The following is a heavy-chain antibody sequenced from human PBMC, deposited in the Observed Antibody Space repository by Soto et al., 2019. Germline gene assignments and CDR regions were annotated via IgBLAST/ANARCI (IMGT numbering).Heavy chain of an antibody. V-gene: IGHV1-69*12. J-gene: IGHJ6*02. CDR3: ARDGPHGDSSDYYYGMDV. CDR2: IIPIFGTA. Sequence: QVQLVQSGAEVKKPGSSVKVSCKASGGTFSSYAISWVRQAPGQGLEWMGGIIPIFGTANYAQKFQGRVTITADESTSTAYMELSRLRSEDTAVYYCARDGPHGDSSDYYYGMDVWGQGTTVTVSS. CDR1: GGTFSSYA. D-gene: IGHD4-17*01.